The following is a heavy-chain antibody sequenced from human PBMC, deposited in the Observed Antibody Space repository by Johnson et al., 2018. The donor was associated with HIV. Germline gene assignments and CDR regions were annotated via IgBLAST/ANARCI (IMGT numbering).Heavy chain of an antibody. J-gene: IGHJ3*02. CDR1: TITLGDYY. CDR2: ISSSGLTV. D-gene: IGHD1-1*01. Sequence: QMLLVESGGGLVQPGGSLRLSCTASTITLGDYYISWIRQAPGKGLQWVSYISSSGLTVIYGDSVKGRFTISRDNAKNSLYLQMNSLRAEDTAVYYCARRVEGRRSANDAFDIWGQGTMVTVSS. V-gene: IGHV3-11*04. CDR3: ARRVEGRRSANDAFDI.